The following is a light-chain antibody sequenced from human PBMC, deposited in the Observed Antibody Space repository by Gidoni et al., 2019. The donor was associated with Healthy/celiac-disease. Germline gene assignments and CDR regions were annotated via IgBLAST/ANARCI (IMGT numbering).Light chain of an antibody. Sequence: TQPPSASGNPGQRVTISSSGSRSNIGSNYVYWYQQLPATAPKLLNYRNNQRPSGVPDRFSGSKSGTSASLAISRLRSEDEADYYCAAWDDSLSGPVVFGGGTKLTVL. CDR2: RNN. CDR1: RSNIGSNY. V-gene: IGLV1-47*01. CDR3: AAWDDSLSGPVV. J-gene: IGLJ2*01.